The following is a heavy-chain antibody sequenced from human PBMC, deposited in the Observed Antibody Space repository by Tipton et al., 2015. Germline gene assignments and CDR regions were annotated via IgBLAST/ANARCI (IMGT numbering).Heavy chain of an antibody. Sequence: TLSLTCTVSGGSINSYYWNWIRQPPGKGLEWIGYIYYSGNTNYNPSLKSRVTISIDTSENQFSLNLSSVTAADTAVYYCARLRETYGSDSDNWFDPWGQGTLVTVSS. CDR2: IYYSGNT. D-gene: IGHD3-10*01. CDR1: GGSINSYY. CDR3: ARLRETYGSDSDNWFDP. J-gene: IGHJ5*02. V-gene: IGHV4-59*01.